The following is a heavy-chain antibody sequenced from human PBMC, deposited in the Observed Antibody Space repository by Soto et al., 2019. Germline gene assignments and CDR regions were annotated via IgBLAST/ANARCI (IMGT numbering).Heavy chain of an antibody. J-gene: IGHJ4*02. V-gene: IGHV3-48*01. CDR3: ACAKTLGATTPLAY. CDR1: GFTFSTYK. Sequence: GGSLRLSCAASGFTFSTYKMNWVRQAPGKGLEWISYIDTTNIIYQRDSVKGRFTISRDNAKNSLYLQMNSLRAEDTALYYCACAKTLGATTPLAYWGQGTLVPVSS. CDR2: IDTTNII. D-gene: IGHD1-26*01.